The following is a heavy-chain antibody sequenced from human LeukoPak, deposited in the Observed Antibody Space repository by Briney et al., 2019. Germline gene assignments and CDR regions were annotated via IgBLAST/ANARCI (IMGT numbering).Heavy chain of an antibody. CDR1: GFTFSSYW. V-gene: IGHV3-7*01. D-gene: IGHD3-10*01. Sequence: GGSLRLSCAASGFTFSSYWMSWVRQAPGKGLEWVANIKQDGSEKYYVDSVKGRFTISRDNAKNSLYLQMNSLRAEDTAVYYCAKGAFRDQVQGYYYMDVWGKGTTVTVSS. CDR2: IKQDGSEK. CDR3: AKGAFRDQVQGYYYMDV. J-gene: IGHJ6*03.